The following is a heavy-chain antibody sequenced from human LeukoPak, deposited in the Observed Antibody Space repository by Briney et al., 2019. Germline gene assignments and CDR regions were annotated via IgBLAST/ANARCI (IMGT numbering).Heavy chain of an antibody. CDR2: IYGDNT. V-gene: IGHV3-53*01. CDR1: GFTFSNYW. CDR3: ARRAGAYSHPYDY. Sequence: GGSLRLSCAASGFTFSNYWMTWIRQAPGKGLEWVSFIYGDNTHYSDSVKGRFTISRDNSKNTLYLQMNSLRAEDTAVYYCARRAGAYSHPYDYWGQGTLVTVSS. J-gene: IGHJ4*02. D-gene: IGHD4/OR15-4a*01.